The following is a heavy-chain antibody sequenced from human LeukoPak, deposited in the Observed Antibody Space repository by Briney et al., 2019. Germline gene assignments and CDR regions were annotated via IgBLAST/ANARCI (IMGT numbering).Heavy chain of an antibody. CDR2: IKQDGSEK. J-gene: IGHJ4*02. CDR3: ARAGTMTDIVVVVADDY. Sequence: GGSLRLSCAASGFTFSSYWMSWVRQAPGKGLEWVANIKQDGSEKYYVDSVKGRFTISRDNAKNSLYLQMNSLRAEDTAVYYCARAGTMTDIVVVVADDYWGQGTLVTVSS. D-gene: IGHD2-15*01. CDR1: GFTFSSYW. V-gene: IGHV3-7*01.